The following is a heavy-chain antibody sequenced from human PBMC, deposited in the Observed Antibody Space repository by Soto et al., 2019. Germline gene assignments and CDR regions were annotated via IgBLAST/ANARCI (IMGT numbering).Heavy chain of an antibody. J-gene: IGHJ3*02. CDR2: IYYSGST. Sequence: QVQLQESGPGLVKPSETLSLTCTVPGGSISSYYWSWIRQPPGKGLEWIGYIYYSGSTNYNPSLKSRVTLSVDTSKNQFSLKRSFVAAAVTAVYYCARGITIFGVVTYDAFDIWGQGTMVTVSS. D-gene: IGHD3-3*01. CDR1: GGSISSYY. CDR3: ARGITIFGVVTYDAFDI. V-gene: IGHV4-59*08.